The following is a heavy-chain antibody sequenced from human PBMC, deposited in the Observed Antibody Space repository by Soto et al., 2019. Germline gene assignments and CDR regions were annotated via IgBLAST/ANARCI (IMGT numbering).Heavy chain of an antibody. CDR1: GDSVSSNSAA. D-gene: IGHD1-7*01. CDR2: TYYRSRWYN. Sequence: SQTLSLTCAISGDSVSSNSAAWNWIRLSPSRGLEWLARTYYRSRWYNDYTVSVRSRITVNPDTSKNQFSLQLTSVTPEDTAVYYCAGTTSHQWYYMDVWGKGTTVTVSS. V-gene: IGHV6-1*01. J-gene: IGHJ6*03. CDR3: AGTTSHQWYYMDV.